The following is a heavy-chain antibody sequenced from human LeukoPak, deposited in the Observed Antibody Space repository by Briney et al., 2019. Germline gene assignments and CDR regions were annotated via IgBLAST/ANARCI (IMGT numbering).Heavy chain of an antibody. D-gene: IGHD3-22*01. Sequence: GGSLRLSCAVSGFTFSSYAMSWVRQPPGKGLEWVSVISGSGGSTYYADSVKGRFTISRDNSKNTLYLQMNSLRAEDTAVYYCAKARVGYYDSSVPHYFDYWGQGTLVTVSS. CDR3: AKARVGYYDSSVPHYFDY. CDR1: GFTFSSYA. CDR2: ISGSGGST. J-gene: IGHJ4*02. V-gene: IGHV3-23*01.